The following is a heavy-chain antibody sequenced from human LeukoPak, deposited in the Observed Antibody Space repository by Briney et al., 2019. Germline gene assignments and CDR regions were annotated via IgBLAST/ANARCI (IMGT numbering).Heavy chain of an antibody. V-gene: IGHV3-23*01. CDR3: ARDYGAPRVATIDYYYYYYMDV. D-gene: IGHD5-12*01. CDR1: GFTFSSYG. CDR2: ISGSGGST. J-gene: IGHJ6*03. Sequence: GGSLRLSCAASGFTFSSYGMSWVRQAPGKGLEWVSAISGSGGSTYYADPVKGRFTISRDNSKNTLYLQMNSLRAEDTAVYYCARDYGAPRVATIDYYYYYYMDVWGKGTTVTISS.